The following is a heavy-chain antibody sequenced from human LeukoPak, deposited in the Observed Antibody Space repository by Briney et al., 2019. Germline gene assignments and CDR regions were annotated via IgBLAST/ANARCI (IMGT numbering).Heavy chain of an antibody. D-gene: IGHD3-16*02. J-gene: IGHJ4*02. CDR2: IKTKTDGETT. Sequence: GGSLRLSCAASGFTFSSYWMSWVRQAPGKGLEWVARIKTKTDGETTEYAAPVKGRFTISRDDSKNTLYLQMNSLKTEDTAVYYCTTDYYDYVWGSYRPDYWGQGTLVTVSS. V-gene: IGHV3-15*01. CDR1: GFTFSSYW. CDR3: TTDYYDYVWGSYRPDY.